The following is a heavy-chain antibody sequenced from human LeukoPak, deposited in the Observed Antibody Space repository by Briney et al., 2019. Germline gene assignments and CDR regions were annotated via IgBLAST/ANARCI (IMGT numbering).Heavy chain of an antibody. CDR2: ISGSGGST. V-gene: IGHV3-23*01. J-gene: IGHJ4*02. CDR3: AKSGYRDSSGYYYPLCPDY. D-gene: IGHD3-22*01. CDR1: GFTFSSYA. Sequence: GGSLRLSCAASGFTFSSYAMSWVRQAPGKGLEWVSAISGSGGSTYYADSVKGQFTISRDNSKNTLYLQMNSLRAEDTAVYYCAKSGYRDSSGYYYPLCPDYWGQGTLVTVSS.